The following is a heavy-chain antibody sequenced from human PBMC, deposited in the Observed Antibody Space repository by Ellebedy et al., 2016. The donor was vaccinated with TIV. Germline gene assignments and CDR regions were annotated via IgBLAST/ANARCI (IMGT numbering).Heavy chain of an antibody. CDR3: ARQPKTLFGVVTYYYMDV. Sequence: GGSLRLSXAASGFTFSDYYMSWIRQAPGKGLEWVSYISSSGSTIYYADSVKGRFTISRDNAKNSLYLQMNSLRAEDTAVYYCARQPKTLFGVVTYYYMDVWGKGTTVTVSS. J-gene: IGHJ6*03. CDR2: ISSSGSTI. CDR1: GFTFSDYY. D-gene: IGHD3-3*01. V-gene: IGHV3-11*01.